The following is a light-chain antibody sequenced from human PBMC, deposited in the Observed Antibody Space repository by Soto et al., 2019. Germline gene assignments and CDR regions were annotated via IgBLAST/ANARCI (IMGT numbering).Light chain of an antibody. CDR1: SSNIGAGYD. Sequence: QSVLTQPPSVSGAPGQRVTISCTGSSSNIGAGYDVHWYQQLTGTAPKLLIYSNNQRPSGVPDRFSGSKSGTSASLAISGLQSEDEADYYCAAWDDSLNGLYVFGTGTKATVL. V-gene: IGLV1-44*01. CDR3: AAWDDSLNGLYV. J-gene: IGLJ1*01. CDR2: SNN.